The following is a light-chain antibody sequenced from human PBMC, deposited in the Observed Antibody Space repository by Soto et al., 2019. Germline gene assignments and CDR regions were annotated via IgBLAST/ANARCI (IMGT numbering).Light chain of an antibody. CDR3: QQYGSSPYT. CDR1: QSVSSSY. CDR2: GAS. J-gene: IGKJ2*01. V-gene: IGKV3-20*01. Sequence: EIVLTQSPGTLSLSPGERATLSCRASQSVSSSYLAWYQQKPGQAPRLLIYGASSRATGIPDRFSGSGSGTDFPLTISRLEPEYFAVYYCQQYGSSPYTFVQRTKLEIK.